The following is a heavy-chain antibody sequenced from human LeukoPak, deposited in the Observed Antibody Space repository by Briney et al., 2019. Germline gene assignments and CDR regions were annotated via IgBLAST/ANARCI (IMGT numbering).Heavy chain of an antibody. CDR3: ARGPRTYYYDSSGYYFDY. D-gene: IGHD3-22*01. CDR1: GGSISSSNW. V-gene: IGHV4-4*02. Sequence: SGTLSLTCAVSGGSISSSNWWSWVRQPPGKGLEWIGEIYHSGSTNYNPSLKSRVTISVDKSKNQFSLKLSSVTAADTAVYYCARGPRTYYYDSSGYYFDYWGQGTLVTVSS. CDR2: IYHSGST. J-gene: IGHJ4*02.